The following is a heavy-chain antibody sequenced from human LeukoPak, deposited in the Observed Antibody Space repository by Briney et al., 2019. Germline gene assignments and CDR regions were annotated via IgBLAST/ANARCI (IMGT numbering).Heavy chain of an antibody. CDR3: AREGTYYYGSGSYSPSIY. CDR1: GGSISSGDYY. D-gene: IGHD3-10*01. J-gene: IGHJ4*02. CDR2: TYYSGST. V-gene: IGHV4-30-4*01. Sequence: SRTLSLTCTVSGGSISSGDYYWSWIRQPPGKGLEWIGYTYYSGSTYYNPSLKSRVTISVDASKNQFSLKLSSVTAADTAVYYCAREGTYYYGSGSYSPSIYWGQGTLVTVSS.